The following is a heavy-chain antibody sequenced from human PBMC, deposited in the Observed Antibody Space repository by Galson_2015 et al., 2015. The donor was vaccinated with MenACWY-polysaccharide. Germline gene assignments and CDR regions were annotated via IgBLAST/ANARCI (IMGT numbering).Heavy chain of an antibody. D-gene: IGHD3-22*01. CDR2: INHSGST. CDR3: ARVKRKYYYDSSGSLGGFDY. CDR1: GGSFSGYY. J-gene: IGHJ4*02. V-gene: IGHV4-34*01. Sequence: ETLSRTCAVYGGSFSGYYWSWIRQPPGEGLEWIGEINHSGSTNYNPSLKSRVTISVDTSKNQFSLKLSSVTAADTAVYYCARVKRKYYYDSSGSLGGFDYWGQGTLVTVSS.